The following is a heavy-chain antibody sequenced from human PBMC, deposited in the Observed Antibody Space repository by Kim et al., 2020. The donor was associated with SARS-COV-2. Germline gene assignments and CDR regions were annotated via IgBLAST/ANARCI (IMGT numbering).Heavy chain of an antibody. CDR3: ARNRLKRYFDWLVDY. Sequence: ASVKVSCKASGYTFTSYAMNWVRQAPGQGLEWMGWISTNTGNPTYPQGFTGRFGFSLNTSVSTAYLQISSLKAENISVYYCARNRLKRYFDWLVDYWGQGTLVTVSS. CDR2: ISTNTGNP. V-gene: IGHV7-4-1*02. D-gene: IGHD3-9*01. J-gene: IGHJ4*02. CDR1: GYTFTSYA.